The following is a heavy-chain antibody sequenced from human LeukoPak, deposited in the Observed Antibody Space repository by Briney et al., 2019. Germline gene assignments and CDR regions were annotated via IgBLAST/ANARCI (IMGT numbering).Heavy chain of an antibody. D-gene: IGHD3-16*01. J-gene: IGHJ5*02. CDR1: GGSISSGSYY. V-gene: IGHV4-61*02. CDR2: IYTSGST. Sequence: PSQTLSLTCTVSGGSISSGSYYWSWIRQPAGKGLEWIGRIYTSGSTNYNPSLKSRATISVDTSKNQFSLKLSSVTAADTAVYYCARMMTFFDPWGQGTLVTVSS. CDR3: ARMMTFFDP.